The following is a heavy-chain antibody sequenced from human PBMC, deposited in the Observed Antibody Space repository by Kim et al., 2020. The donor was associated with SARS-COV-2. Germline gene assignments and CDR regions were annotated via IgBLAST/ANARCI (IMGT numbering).Heavy chain of an antibody. V-gene: IGHV3-23*01. J-gene: IGHJ6*02. CDR3: ADLSIAASIYGMDV. Sequence: ADSVRGRFTISRDNYKNTLYLQMNNLRAEDTAVYYCADLSIAASIYGMDVWGQGTTVTVSS. D-gene: IGHD6-6*01.